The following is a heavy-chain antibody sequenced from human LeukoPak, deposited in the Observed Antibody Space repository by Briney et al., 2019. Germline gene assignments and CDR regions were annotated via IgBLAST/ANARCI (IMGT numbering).Heavy chain of an antibody. V-gene: IGHV1-69*06. CDR3: ARVHGSGSYSWFDP. CDR2: IIPIFGTA. J-gene: IGHJ5*02. D-gene: IGHD3-10*01. Sequence: GASVKVSCKASGYTFTRSGISRVRQAPGQGLEWMGGIIPIFGTANYAQKFQGRVTITADKSTSTAYMELSSLRSEDTAVYYCARVHGSGSYSWFDPWGQGTLVTVSS. CDR1: GYTFTRSG.